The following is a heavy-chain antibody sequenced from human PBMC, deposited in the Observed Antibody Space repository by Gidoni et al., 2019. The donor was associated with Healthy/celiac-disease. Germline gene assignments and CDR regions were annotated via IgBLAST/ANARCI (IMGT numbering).Heavy chain of an antibody. J-gene: IGHJ4*02. CDR2: IRSKANSYAT. Sequence: EVQLVESGGGLVQPGASLKLSCAASGFTFSGSAMHWVRQASGKGLEWVGLIRSKANSYATAYAASVKGRFTISRDDSKNTAYLQMNSLKTEDTAVYYCTRHEVGATGVVDYWGQGTLVTVSS. CDR3: TRHEVGATGVVDY. V-gene: IGHV3-73*01. D-gene: IGHD1-26*01. CDR1: GFTFSGSA.